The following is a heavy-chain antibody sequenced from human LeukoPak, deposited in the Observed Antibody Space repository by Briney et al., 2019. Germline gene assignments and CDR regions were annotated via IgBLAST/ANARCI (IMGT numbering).Heavy chain of an antibody. J-gene: IGHJ4*02. CDR2: IYYSGST. CDR1: GGSTSNYH. CDR3: ARVRAPEGYSYGSFDY. V-gene: IGHV4-59*01. D-gene: IGHD5-18*01. Sequence: SETLSLTRTVSGGSTSNYHWSWIRQPPGKGLEWIGYIYYSGSTNYNPSLKSRVTISVATSKNQFSLKLSSVTAADTALYYCARVRAPEGYSYGSFDYWGQGTLVTVSS.